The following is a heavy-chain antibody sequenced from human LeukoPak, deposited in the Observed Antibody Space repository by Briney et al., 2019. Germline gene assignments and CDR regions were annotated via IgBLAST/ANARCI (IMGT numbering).Heavy chain of an antibody. D-gene: IGHD2-2*01. CDR1: GFSFDTYW. J-gene: IGHJ4*02. V-gene: IGHV3-7*03. Sequence: GGSLRLSCAVSGFSFDTYWMTWVRQAPGKGLEWVANIKQDGSEKYYVDSVKGRFTISRDNSKNTLYLQMNSLRAEDTAVYYCAKYRPYQLLSYYFDYWGQGTLVTVSS. CDR2: IKQDGSEK. CDR3: AKYRPYQLLSYYFDY.